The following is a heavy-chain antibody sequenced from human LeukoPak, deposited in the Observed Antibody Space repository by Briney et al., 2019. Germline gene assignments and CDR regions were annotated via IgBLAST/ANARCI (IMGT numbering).Heavy chain of an antibody. J-gene: IGHJ4*02. D-gene: IGHD2-15*01. V-gene: IGHV3-7*04. CDR2: IKEDGGEI. CDR3: ARDRGGRSGLDD. Sequence: PGGSLRLSCAASGITFSRSWMSWVRQAPGKGLEWGAFIKEDGGEIYYVDSVKGRFTISRDNAENSLYLQMNSLRAEDTAVYYCARDRGGRSGLDDWGQGTLVTVSS. CDR1: GITFSRSW.